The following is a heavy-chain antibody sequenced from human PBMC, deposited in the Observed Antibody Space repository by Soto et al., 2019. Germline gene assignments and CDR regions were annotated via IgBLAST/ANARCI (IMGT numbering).Heavy chain of an antibody. CDR1: GYTFTSYD. D-gene: IGHD1-1*01. J-gene: IGHJ4*02. V-gene: IGHV1-8*01. CDR3: ERRAETNRWNGFGADKYYFDF. CDR2: MNPNTGNS. Sequence: QVQLVQSGAEVRKPGASVKVSCEASGYTFTSYDIYWVRQATGQGLEWRGWMNPNTGNSGYAQKFQGRITMTSDTSKHTAHMEVSSLRSEDTAVYYCERRAETNRWNGFGADKYYFDFWGQGTLVNVSS.